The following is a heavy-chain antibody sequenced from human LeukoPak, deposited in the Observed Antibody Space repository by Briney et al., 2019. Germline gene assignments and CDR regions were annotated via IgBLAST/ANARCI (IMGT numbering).Heavy chain of an antibody. D-gene: IGHD5-18*01. CDR2: INHSGST. V-gene: IGHV4-34*01. J-gene: IGHJ4*02. CDR1: GGSFSGYY. CDR3: AREDTAMAYFDY. Sequence: SETLSLTCAVYGGSFSGYYWSCIRQPPGKGLEWTGEINHSGSTNYNPSLKSRVTISVDTSKNQFSLKLSSVTAADTAVYYCAREDTAMAYFDYWGQGTLVTVSS.